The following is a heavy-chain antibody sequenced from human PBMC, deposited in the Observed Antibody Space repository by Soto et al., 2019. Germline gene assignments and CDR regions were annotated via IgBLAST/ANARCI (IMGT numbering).Heavy chain of an antibody. D-gene: IGHD6-13*01. CDR2: IIPIFGTA. V-gene: IGHV1-69*13. CDR1: GVTFSSYA. J-gene: IGHJ6*02. CDR3: ARDRSIAAAGPNRRFYYYYMDV. Sequence: SVKFSCTSSGVTFSSYAISWVRQAPGQGLEWMGGIIPIFGTANYAQKFQGRVTITADESTSTAYMELSSLRSEDTAVYYCARDRSIAAAGPNRRFYYYYMDVWGQGSQGTVS.